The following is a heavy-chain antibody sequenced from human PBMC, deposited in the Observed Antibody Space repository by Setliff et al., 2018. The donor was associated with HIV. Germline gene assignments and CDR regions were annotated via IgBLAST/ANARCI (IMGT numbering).Heavy chain of an antibody. V-gene: IGHV4-34*01. J-gene: IGHJ4*02. CDR1: GGSFSDYY. D-gene: IGHD6-13*01. Sequence: NPSETLSLTCAVYGGSFSDYYWTWIRQPPGKGLEWIGEIRSSGGTYYNPSLKSRVTVSVDTSKSQFSLKLTSMTAADTAVYYCARQRAYSSKRFRSDYFDFWGQGTLVTVSS. CDR2: IRSSGGT. CDR3: ARQRAYSSKRFRSDYFDF.